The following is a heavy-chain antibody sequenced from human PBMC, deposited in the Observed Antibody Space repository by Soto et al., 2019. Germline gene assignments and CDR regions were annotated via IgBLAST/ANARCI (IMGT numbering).Heavy chain of an antibody. J-gene: IGHJ4*02. D-gene: IGHD3-22*01. Sequence: LRLSCAASGFTVSSNYMSWVRQAPGKGLEWVSVIYSGGSTYYADSVKGRFTISRDNSKNTLYLQMNSLRAEDTAVYYCARGNAKGYFYFDYWGQGTLVTVSS. CDR3: ARGNAKGYFYFDY. CDR1: GFTVSSNY. V-gene: IGHV3-53*01. CDR2: IYSGGST.